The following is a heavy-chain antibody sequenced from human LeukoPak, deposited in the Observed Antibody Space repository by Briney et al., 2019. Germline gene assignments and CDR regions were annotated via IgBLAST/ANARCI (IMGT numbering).Heavy chain of an antibody. CDR1: GYTFTGYY. D-gene: IGHD2-15*01. CDR3: ARAAATDYYYYYMDV. V-gene: IGHV1-2*02. Sequence: ASVKVSCKASGYTFTGYYMHWVRQAPGQGLEWMGWINPNSGGRNYAQKFQGRVTMTRDTSISTVYMELRRLRSDDTAVYYCARAAATDYYYYYMDVWGKGTTVTVSS. J-gene: IGHJ6*03. CDR2: INPNSGGR.